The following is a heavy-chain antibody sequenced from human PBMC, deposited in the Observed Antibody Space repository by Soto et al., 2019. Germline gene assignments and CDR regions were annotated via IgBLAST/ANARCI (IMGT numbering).Heavy chain of an antibody. CDR2: MQPSSGRT. J-gene: IGHJ4*02. CDR3: ARGVTAGVDY. Sequence: GASVKVSCKASGYTFTGYFMHWVRQTTGQGLEWMGWMQPSSGRTGYAQKFQGRVTMTRDTSINTAYMELSSLTSDDTAFYYCARGVTAGVDYWGQGTLVTVS. V-gene: IGHV1-8*02. CDR1: GYTFTGYF. D-gene: IGHD1-26*01.